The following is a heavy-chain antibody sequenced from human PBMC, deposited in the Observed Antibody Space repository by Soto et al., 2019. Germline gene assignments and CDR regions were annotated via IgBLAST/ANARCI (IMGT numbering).Heavy chain of an antibody. V-gene: IGHV1-18*01. CDR2: ISAYNGNT. D-gene: IGHD3-3*01. CDR1: GYTFTSYG. CDR3: ARDRHDDFWSGYYDHYYYMDV. Sequence: ASVKVSCKASGYTFTSYGISWVRQAPGQGLEWMGWISAYNGNTNYAQKLQGRVTMTTDTSTSTAYMELRSLRSDDTAVYYCARDRHDDFWSGYYDHYYYMDVWGKGTTVTVSS. J-gene: IGHJ6*03.